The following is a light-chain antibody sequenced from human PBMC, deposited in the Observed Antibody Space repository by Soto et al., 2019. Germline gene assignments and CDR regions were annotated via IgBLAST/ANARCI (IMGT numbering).Light chain of an antibody. CDR2: GNN. V-gene: IGLV1-40*01. CDR1: SANIGAAYN. J-gene: IGLJ1*01. CDR3: AAWDDSLNASYV. Sequence: QSVLTQPPSVSGAPGQRVTISCTGSSANIGAAYNVDWYQQFPGTAPKLLIYGNNNRPSGVPARFSGSKSGTSASLAIAGLQAEDEGDYYCAAWDDSLNASYVFGTGTKVTVL.